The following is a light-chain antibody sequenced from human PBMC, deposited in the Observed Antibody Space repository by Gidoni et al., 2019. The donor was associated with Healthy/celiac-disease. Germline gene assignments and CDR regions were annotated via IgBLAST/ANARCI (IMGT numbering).Light chain of an antibody. CDR3: MQSIQLPRT. V-gene: IGKV2D-29*01. CDR2: EVS. CDR1: QRLLHSDGKTY. J-gene: IGKJ1*01. Sequence: DIVMTQTPLSLSVTPGQPASISCKSSQRLLHSDGKTYLYWDLQKPGQPPQLLNDEVSNRFSGVPDRFSGSGSGTDFTLKISRVEAEDVVVYYCMQSIQLPRTFGQGTKVEIK.